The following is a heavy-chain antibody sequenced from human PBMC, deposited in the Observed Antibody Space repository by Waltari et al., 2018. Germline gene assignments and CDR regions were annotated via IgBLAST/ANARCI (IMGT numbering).Heavy chain of an antibody. Sequence: QVQLVQSGAEVKKPGSSVKVSCKASGGTFSSYAISWVRQAPGQGLEWRGGSSPIFGTANYAQKCQGRVTITADESTSTAYMELSSLRSEDTAVYYCARDRATMVQGVPKALDYWGQGTLVTVSS. CDR1: GGTFSSYA. D-gene: IGHD3-10*01. V-gene: IGHV1-69*13. CDR2: SSPIFGTA. CDR3: ARDRATMVQGVPKALDY. J-gene: IGHJ4*02.